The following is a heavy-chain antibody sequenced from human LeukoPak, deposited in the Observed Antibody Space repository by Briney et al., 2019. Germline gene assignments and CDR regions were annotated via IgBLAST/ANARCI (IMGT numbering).Heavy chain of an antibody. V-gene: IGHV4-30-4*01. Sequence: SQTLSLTCTVSGGSISSGDYYWSWIRQPPGKGLEWIGYIYCSGSTYYNPSLKSRVTISVGTSKNQFSLKLSSVTAADTAVYYCARIGWVRGYCSSTSCEFDYWGQGTLVTVSS. D-gene: IGHD2-2*03. CDR2: IYCSGST. J-gene: IGHJ4*02. CDR1: GGSISSGDYY. CDR3: ARIGWVRGYCSSTSCEFDY.